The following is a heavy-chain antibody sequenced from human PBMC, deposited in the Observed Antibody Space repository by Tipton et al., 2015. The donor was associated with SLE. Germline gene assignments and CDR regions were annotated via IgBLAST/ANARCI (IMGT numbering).Heavy chain of an antibody. D-gene: IGHD3-16*02. Sequence: TLSLTCTVSGGSLSGHYWSWIRQSPGKELEWIVCVVGSGSIYYNPSLKRRVTMSVDTSKNQASLNRRSLTTADTAVYYCARGLGAPTRSFDYWGQGMLVTVSS. J-gene: IGHJ4*02. V-gene: IGHV4-59*11. CDR3: ARGLGAPTRSFDY. CDR1: GGSLSGHY. CDR2: VVGSGSI.